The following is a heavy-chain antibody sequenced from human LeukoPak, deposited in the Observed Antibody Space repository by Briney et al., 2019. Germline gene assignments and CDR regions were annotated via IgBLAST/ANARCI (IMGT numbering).Heavy chain of an antibody. CDR1: GGSISSYY. Sequence: SETLSLTCTVSGGSISSYYWSWIRQPAGKGLEWIGRIYTSGSTNDIPSLKSRVTISVDKSKNQFSLKLSSVTAADTAVYYCARDRDGDYVIDYWGQGTLVTVSS. D-gene: IGHD4-17*01. V-gene: IGHV4-4*07. CDR3: ARDRDGDYVIDY. J-gene: IGHJ4*02. CDR2: IYTSGST.